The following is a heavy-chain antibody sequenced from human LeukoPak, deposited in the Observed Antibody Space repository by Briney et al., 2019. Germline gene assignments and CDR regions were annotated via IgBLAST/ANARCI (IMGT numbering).Heavy chain of an antibody. CDR3: ARTRQSGSGYFQH. CDR1: GFTYSDYY. CDR2: IGSSGSGTTI. V-gene: IGHV3-11*01. J-gene: IGHJ1*01. Sequence: PGGSLRLSCAASGFTYSDYYMSWIRQAPEKGLEWVSHIGSSGSGTTIYYADSVKGRFTISRDNAKNSLYLQLNSLRAEDTAVYYYARTRQSGSGYFQHWGQGTLVTVSS. D-gene: IGHD3-10*01.